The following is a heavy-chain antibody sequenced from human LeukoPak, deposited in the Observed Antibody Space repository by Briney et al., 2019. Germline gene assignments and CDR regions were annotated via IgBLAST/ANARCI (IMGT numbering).Heavy chain of an antibody. Sequence: PGGSLRLSCAASGITFSTYAMHWVRQAPGKGLEYLSAISRNGGATYYANSVKGRFTISRDNSKNTLYLQMGSLRADDMAVYYCARGVSGLDLISVAVAGNDALDIWGQGTMVTVSS. D-gene: IGHD6-19*01. J-gene: IGHJ3*02. CDR3: ARGVSGLDLISVAVAGNDALDI. CDR1: GITFSTYA. CDR2: ISRNGGAT. V-gene: IGHV3-64*01.